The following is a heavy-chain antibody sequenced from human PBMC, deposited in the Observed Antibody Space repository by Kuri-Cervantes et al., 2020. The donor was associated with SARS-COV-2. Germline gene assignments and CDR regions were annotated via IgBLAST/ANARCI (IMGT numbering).Heavy chain of an antibody. J-gene: IGHJ4*02. Sequence: LRLACTVSGGSTSSYYWSWNRQPPGKGRAWNGEINHIGSTNYNTCLKSRVHISVDTSKIQFPLKLSSVNAADTAVYYCARHPFYDFWSGYSNWGGYFDYWGQGTLVTFSS. CDR2: INHIGST. V-gene: IGHV4-34*01. D-gene: IGHD3-3*01. CDR1: GGSTSSYY. CDR3: ARHPFYDFWSGYSNWGGYFDY.